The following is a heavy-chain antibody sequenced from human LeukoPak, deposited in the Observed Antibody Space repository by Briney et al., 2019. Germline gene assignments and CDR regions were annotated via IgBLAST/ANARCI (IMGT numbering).Heavy chain of an antibody. CDR1: GFTFSSYA. CDR3: AKANGGDIVVVPAARTFDRGFDY. D-gene: IGHD2-2*01. J-gene: IGHJ4*02. V-gene: IGHV3-23*01. CDR2: ISGSGGST. Sequence: PGGSLRLSCAASGFTFSSYATSWVRQAPGKGLEWVSAISGSGGSTYYADSVKGRFTISRDNSRNTLYLQMNSLRAEDTAVYYCAKANGGDIVVVPAARTFDRGFDYWGQGTLVTVSS.